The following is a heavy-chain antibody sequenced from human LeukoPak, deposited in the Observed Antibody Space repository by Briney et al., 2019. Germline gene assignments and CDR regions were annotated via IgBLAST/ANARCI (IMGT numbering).Heavy chain of an antibody. J-gene: IGHJ4*02. CDR1: GFSFSGYG. D-gene: IGHD3-16*01. V-gene: IGHV3-33*01. CDR3: AGDYDHYFDS. CDR2: IWYDGSKK. Sequence: GGSLRLSCAASGFSFSGYGMHWVRQAPGKELEWVAVIWYDGSKKYYADSVKGRFTISRDSSKNTVYLQMNSLRAEDTAVYYCAGDYDHYFDSWGQGILVTVSS.